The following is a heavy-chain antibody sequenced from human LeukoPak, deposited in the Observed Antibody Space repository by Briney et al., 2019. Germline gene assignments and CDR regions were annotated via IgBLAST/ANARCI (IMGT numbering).Heavy chain of an antibody. CDR2: FDPEDGET. CDR1: GYTLTELS. CDR3: ATGATVTTPDAFDI. J-gene: IGHJ3*02. V-gene: IGHV1-24*01. D-gene: IGHD4-17*01. Sequence: ASVKVSCKVSGYTLTELSMHWVRQAPGKGLEWMGGFDPEDGETIYAQKFQGRVTMTEDTSTDTAYMELSSLRSEDTAVYYCATGATVTTPDAFDIWGQGTMVTVSS.